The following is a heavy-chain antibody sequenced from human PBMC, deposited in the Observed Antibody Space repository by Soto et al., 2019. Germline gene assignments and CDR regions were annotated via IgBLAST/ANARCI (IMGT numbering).Heavy chain of an antibody. D-gene: IGHD2-2*01. V-gene: IGHV1-46*01. J-gene: IGHJ4*02. CDR3: ARDYLSSKLSLSYFDF. CDR1: GYRFISHY. CDR2: INPSGGSA. Sequence: GASVKVSCKASGYRFISHYIHGVRQAPGQGLEWMGFINPSGGSATLAQKFQGRVTMTRDTSTSTVYMELTILRSEDAAVYYCARDYLSSKLSLSYFDFWGQGTLVTVSS.